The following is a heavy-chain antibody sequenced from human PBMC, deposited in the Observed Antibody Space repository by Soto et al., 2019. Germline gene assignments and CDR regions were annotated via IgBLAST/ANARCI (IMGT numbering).Heavy chain of an antibody. Sequence: HPGGSLRLSCAASGFTFTTYSMNWVRQAPGKGLEWVSYIRHTGGTIYYADSVKGRFTSSRDNAKNSVSLQMNSLRAEDTAVYYCARVGNVVDPSKYYYMDVWGKGTMVTVSS. D-gene: IGHD2-15*01. V-gene: IGHV3-48*01. CDR1: GFTFTTYS. J-gene: IGHJ6*03. CDR2: IRHTGGTI. CDR3: ARVGNVVDPSKYYYMDV.